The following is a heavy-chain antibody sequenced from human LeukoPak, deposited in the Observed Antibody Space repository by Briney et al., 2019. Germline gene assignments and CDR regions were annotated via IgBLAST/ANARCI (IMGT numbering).Heavy chain of an antibody. CDR1: GFTFSSYG. Sequence: GGSLRLSCAASGFTFSSYGMHWVRQAPGKGLEGVAFIRYDGSNKYYADSVKGRFTISRDNSKNTLYLQMNSLRAEDTAVYYCAKDEVLRFLEWLPPGAFDIWGQGTMVTVSS. CDR3: AKDEVLRFLEWLPPGAFDI. V-gene: IGHV3-30*02. D-gene: IGHD3-3*01. J-gene: IGHJ3*02. CDR2: IRYDGSNK.